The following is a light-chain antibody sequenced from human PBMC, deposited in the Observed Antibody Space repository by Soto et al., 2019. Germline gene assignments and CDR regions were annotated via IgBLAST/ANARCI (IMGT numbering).Light chain of an antibody. CDR3: QHYNSYSEA. J-gene: IGKJ1*01. V-gene: IGKV1D-16*01. CDR1: QGISNW. CDR2: AAS. Sequence: DIQMTQSPSSVSASVGDRVSITCRASQGISNWLAWYQQKPGRAPKLLIYAASSLQSGVSSRFSGSGSGTEFTLTISSLQPDDFATYYCQHYNSYSEAFGQGTKVDIK.